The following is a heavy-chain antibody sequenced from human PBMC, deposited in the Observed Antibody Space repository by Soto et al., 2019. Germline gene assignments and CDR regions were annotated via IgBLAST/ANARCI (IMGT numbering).Heavy chain of an antibody. D-gene: IGHD6-13*01. V-gene: IGHV3-33*01. CDR1: GFIFSRFG. Sequence: PGGSLRLSCAASGFIFSRFGMHWVRQAPGKGLEWVAVIWYDGSNQKYGDSVKGRFTISRDNSKNTVYLQMNSLRAEDTGVYYCARDEGIAAAGPYYYYGVDVWGQGTTVTVSS. CDR3: ARDEGIAAAGPYYYYGVDV. CDR2: IWYDGSNQ. J-gene: IGHJ6*02.